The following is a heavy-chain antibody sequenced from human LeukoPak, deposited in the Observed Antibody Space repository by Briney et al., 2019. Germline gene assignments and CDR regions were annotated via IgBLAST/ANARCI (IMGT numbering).Heavy chain of an antibody. CDR3: ARSLAVAVHNWFDP. D-gene: IGHD6-19*01. J-gene: IGHJ5*02. Sequence: ASVKVSCKASKYTFTGYYMHWVRQAPGQGLEWMGWINPTSGGTNYAQKFQGRVTMTRDTSSSTAYMELSWLRSEDTAVYYCARSLAVAVHNWFDPWGQGTLVTVSS. CDR1: KYTFTGYY. CDR2: INPTSGGT. V-gene: IGHV1-2*02.